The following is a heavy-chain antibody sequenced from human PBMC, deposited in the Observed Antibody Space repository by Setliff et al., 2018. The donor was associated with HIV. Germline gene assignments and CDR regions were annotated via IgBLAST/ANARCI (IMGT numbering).Heavy chain of an antibody. J-gene: IGHJ3*02. V-gene: IGHV5-51*01. Sequence: PGESLKISCKGSGYSFSTNWIAWVRQMPGKGLEWMGIINPSDSDTRYSPSFQGQVTISADKSISTAYLQWSSLKASDTAMYYCARVGTTDAFDIWGQGTMVTVSS. D-gene: IGHD1-26*01. CDR1: GYSFSTNW. CDR3: ARVGTTDAFDI. CDR2: INPSDSDT.